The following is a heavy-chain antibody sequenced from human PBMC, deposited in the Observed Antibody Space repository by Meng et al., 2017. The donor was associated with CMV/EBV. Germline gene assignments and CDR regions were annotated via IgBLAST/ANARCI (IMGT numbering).Heavy chain of an antibody. CDR3: AKDLGDCSGGSCYTIGMDV. CDR2: IWYDGSNK. CDR1: GFTFSSYG. D-gene: IGHD2-15*01. Sequence: GGSLRLSCAASGFTFSSYGMHWVRQAPGKGLEWVAVIWYDGSNKYYADSVKGRFTISRDNSKSTLYLQMNSLRAEDTAVYYCAKDLGDCSGGSCYTIGMDVWGQGTTVTVSS. J-gene: IGHJ6*02. V-gene: IGHV3-33*06.